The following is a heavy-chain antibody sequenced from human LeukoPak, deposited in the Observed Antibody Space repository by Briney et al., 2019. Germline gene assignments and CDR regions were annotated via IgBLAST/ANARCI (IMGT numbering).Heavy chain of an antibody. D-gene: IGHD6-13*01. CDR3: ARDQGLTHSSPFDY. CDR1: GFTFSSYG. V-gene: IGHV3-33*01. CDR2: IWYDGSNK. J-gene: IGHJ4*02. Sequence: PGRSLRLSCAASGFTFSSYGMHWVRQAPGKGLEWVAVIWYDGSNKYYGDSVKGRFTISRDNSKNTLYLQMNSLRAEDTAVYYCARDQGLTHSSPFDYWGQGTPVTVSS.